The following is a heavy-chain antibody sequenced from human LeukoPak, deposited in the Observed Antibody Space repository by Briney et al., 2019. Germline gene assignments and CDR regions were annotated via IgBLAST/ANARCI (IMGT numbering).Heavy chain of an antibody. D-gene: IGHD6-13*01. CDR1: GGSINTPNYY. J-gene: IGHJ5*02. CDR3: ARIYSSSWFLNWFDP. V-gene: IGHV4-39*07. Sequence: PSETLSLTCTVSGGSINTPNYYWGWIRQTPGKGLEWIGNIFYSGGTYYSPSLTSRVTISLDTSRNQFSLKLNSVTAADTAVYYCARIYSSSWFLNWFDPWGQGTLVTVSS. CDR2: IFYSGGT.